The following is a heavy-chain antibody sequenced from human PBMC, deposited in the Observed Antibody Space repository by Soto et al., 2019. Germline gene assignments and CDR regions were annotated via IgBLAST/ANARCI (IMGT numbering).Heavy chain of an antibody. CDR3: ASIRVKWLSRVYYYGMDV. CDR2: IYYSGST. D-gene: IGHD3-22*01. CDR1: GGSISSYY. Sequence: SETLSLTCTVSGGSISSYYWSWIRQPPGKGLEWIGYIYYSGSTNYNPSLKSRVTISVDTSKNQFSLKLSSVTAADTAVYYCASIRVKWLSRVYYYGMDVWGQGTTVTVSS. V-gene: IGHV4-59*12. J-gene: IGHJ6*02.